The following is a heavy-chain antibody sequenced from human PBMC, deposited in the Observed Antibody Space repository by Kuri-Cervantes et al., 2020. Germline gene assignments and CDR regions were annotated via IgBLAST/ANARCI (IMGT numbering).Heavy chain of an antibody. CDR2: IGTAGDT. CDR3: AIMGYSGYDFFY. V-gene: IGHV3-13*01. J-gene: IGHJ4*02. Sequence: GGSLRLSCAASGFTFSSYDMHWVRQATGKGLEWVSAIGTAGDTYYPRSVKGRFTISRDNSKNTLYLQMNSLRAEDTAVYYCAIMGYSGYDFFYWGQGTLVTVSS. CDR1: GFTFSSYD. D-gene: IGHD5-12*01.